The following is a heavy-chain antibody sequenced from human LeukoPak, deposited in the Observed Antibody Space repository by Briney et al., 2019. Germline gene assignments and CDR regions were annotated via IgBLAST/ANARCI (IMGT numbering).Heavy chain of an antibody. CDR1: GASIYNNY. CDR3: ARDGTTVPPHGMDV. J-gene: IGHJ6*02. V-gene: IGHV4-59*01. D-gene: IGHD4-17*01. CDR2: IYKRGGGTT. Sequence: SETLSLTCTVSGASIYNNYWGWIRQSPGKRLEWIAYIYKRGGGTTDYNPSLESRVTISVDTSKSQFSLNLSSVTAADTAVYYCARDGTTVPPHGMDVWGQGTTVTVS.